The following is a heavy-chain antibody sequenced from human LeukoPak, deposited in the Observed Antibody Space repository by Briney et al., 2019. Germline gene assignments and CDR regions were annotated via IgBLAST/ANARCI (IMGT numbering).Heavy chain of an antibody. CDR2: IWYDGSNK. Sequence: GGSLRLSCAASGFTFSNYGMHWVRQAPGKGLEWVAIIWYDGSNKYYADSVKGRFTISRDNSKNTLYLQMNSLRAEDTAVYYCARGHDYADYWGQGTLVTVSS. V-gene: IGHV3-33*01. CDR1: GFTFSNYG. CDR3: ARGHDYADY. D-gene: IGHD4-17*01. J-gene: IGHJ4*02.